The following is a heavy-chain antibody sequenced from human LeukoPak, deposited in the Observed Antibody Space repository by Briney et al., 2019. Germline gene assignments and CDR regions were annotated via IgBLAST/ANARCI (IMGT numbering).Heavy chain of an antibody. CDR1: GFTFNNYG. CDR2: ISSSSSTI. CDR3: ARRALGTRQRWNWFDP. Sequence: GGSLRLSCAASGFTFNNYGMIWVRQAPGKGLEWVSYISSSSSTITYADSVRGRFTISRDNAKNSLYLQMNSLRAEDTAVYYCARRALGTRQRWNWFDPWGQGTLVTVSS. J-gene: IGHJ5*02. D-gene: IGHD4-23*01. V-gene: IGHV3-48*01.